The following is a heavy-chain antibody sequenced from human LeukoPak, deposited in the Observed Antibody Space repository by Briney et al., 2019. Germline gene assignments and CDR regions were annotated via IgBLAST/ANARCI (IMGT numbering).Heavy chain of an antibody. CDR3: ARRPYAFYYGSGSVGTAQLDY. CDR2: INHSGST. V-gene: IGHV4-34*01. CDR1: GGSFSGYY. Sequence: PSETLSLTCAVYGGSFSGYYWSWIRQPPGKGLEWIGEINHSGSTNYNPSLKSRVTISVDTSKNQFSLKLSSVTAADTAVYYCARRPYAFYYGSGSVGTAQLDYWGQGTLVTVSS. J-gene: IGHJ4*02. D-gene: IGHD3-10*01.